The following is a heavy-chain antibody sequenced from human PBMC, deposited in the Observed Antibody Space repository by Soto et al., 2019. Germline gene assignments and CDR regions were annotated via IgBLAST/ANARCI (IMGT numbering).Heavy chain of an antibody. CDR1: GSSLTTVGMC. J-gene: IGHJ3*02. Sequence: QITLKASVPTLVKPPQTLTLTCTFSGSSLTTVGMCGGWMRQPPGKALDWLGIIYWDDDKRYCPSLNGRVTFIKDTSKRQVVLTMTNMDPVDTATYYCAHRNSRRFGFDIWGQGTLVTVSS. V-gene: IGHV2-5*02. D-gene: IGHD3-16*01. CDR2: IYWDDDK. CDR3: AHRNSRRFGFDI.